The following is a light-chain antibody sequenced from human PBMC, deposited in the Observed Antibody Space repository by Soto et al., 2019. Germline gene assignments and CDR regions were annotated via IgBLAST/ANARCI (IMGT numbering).Light chain of an antibody. CDR3: QQYNSWPAIT. J-gene: IGKJ5*01. CDR2: GAS. CDR1: QSVSSN. V-gene: IGKV3-15*01. Sequence: EILMTQSPATLSVSPGERATLSCRASQSVSSNFAWYQQKPGQAPRLLIYGASTRATGIPARFSGSGSGTEFTLTISSLQSEDFAVYYCQQYNSWPAITFGQGTRLEIK.